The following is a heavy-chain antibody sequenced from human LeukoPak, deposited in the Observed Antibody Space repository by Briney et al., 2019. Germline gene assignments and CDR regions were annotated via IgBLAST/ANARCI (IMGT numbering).Heavy chain of an antibody. J-gene: IGHJ3*02. Sequence: SETLSLTCAVSGYSISSGYYGGWIRQPPGKGLEWIGSIYHSGSTYYNPSLKSRVTISVDTSKNHFSLRLSSVTAADTAVYYCARLDGSYRLGAFDIWGQGTMVTVSS. CDR3: ARLDGSYRLGAFDI. V-gene: IGHV4-38-2*01. CDR2: IYHSGST. D-gene: IGHD1-26*01. CDR1: GYSISSGYY.